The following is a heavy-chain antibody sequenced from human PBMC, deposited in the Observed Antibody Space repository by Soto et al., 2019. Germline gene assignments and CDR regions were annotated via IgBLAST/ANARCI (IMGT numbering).Heavy chain of an antibody. Sequence: QVQLVQSGAEVKKPGASVKVSCKAIGYSFTSHYIHWVRQAPGQGLEWRGTIYPGGVNIAYAQKLRGILNMTKATATRTVSMELHSLPSADTAVYYCARAQSWSDPVCWFAPWGQGTLVTVS. V-gene: IGHV1-46*03. CDR2: IYPGGVNI. D-gene: IGHD1-26*01. CDR1: GYSFTSHY. J-gene: IGHJ5*02. CDR3: ARAQSWSDPVCWFAP.